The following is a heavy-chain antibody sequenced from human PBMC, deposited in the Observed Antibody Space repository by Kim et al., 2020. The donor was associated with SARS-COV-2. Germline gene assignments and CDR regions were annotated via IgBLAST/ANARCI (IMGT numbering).Heavy chain of an antibody. Sequence: RYADSMKDRFTMSRDKAKSALYLQMKRLRAEETAVYYCAREMETPGKTCDYWGQGTLVTVAS. D-gene: IGHD6-13*01. V-gene: IGHV3-74*01. CDR3: AREMETPGKTCDY. J-gene: IGHJ4*02.